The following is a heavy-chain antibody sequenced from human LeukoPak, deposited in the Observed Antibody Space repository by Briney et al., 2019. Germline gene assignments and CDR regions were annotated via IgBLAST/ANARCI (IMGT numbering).Heavy chain of an antibody. CDR2: IKSDGST. Sequence: GGSLRLSCAASGFTFSSYWMRWVRQAPGKGLVWVSRIKSDGSTRYADSVKGRFTISRDNAKNTVSLQMNSLRAEDTGVYYCARAPSEIGGYYPEYFRHWGQGTLVTVSP. V-gene: IGHV3-74*01. CDR1: GFTFSSYW. CDR3: ARAPSEIGGYYPEYFRH. D-gene: IGHD3-22*01. J-gene: IGHJ1*01.